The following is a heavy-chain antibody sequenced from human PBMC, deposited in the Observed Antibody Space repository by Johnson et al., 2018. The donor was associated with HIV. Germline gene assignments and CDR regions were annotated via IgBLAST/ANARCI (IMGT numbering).Heavy chain of an antibody. CDR1: GFSVSNNY. J-gene: IGHJ3*02. D-gene: IGHD2-8*01. CDR2: LYSGGNT. V-gene: IGHV3-66*01. CDR3: AIALGLEVCAFDI. Sequence: VQLVESGGGLVQSGGSLRLSCGASGFSVSNNYMNWVRQAPGKGLEWVSVLYSGGNTYYADSVRGRFTISRDNSKNTLYLQMSSLRAEDTAVYYCAIALGLEVCAFDIWGQGTMVTVSS.